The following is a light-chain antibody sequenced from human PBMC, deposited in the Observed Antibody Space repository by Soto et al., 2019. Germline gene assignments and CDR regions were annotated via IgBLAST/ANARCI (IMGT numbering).Light chain of an antibody. CDR3: QQYNSSSWT. CDR1: QSISSW. Sequence: DIQITQSPSTLSASVGDRVTITCRASQSISSWLAWYQQTPGKPPKLLIYDASSLASGVPSRFSGSGSGTEFTLTISRLQPDDFATYYCQQYNSSSWTFGQGTKVDI. CDR2: DAS. V-gene: IGKV1-5*01. J-gene: IGKJ1*01.